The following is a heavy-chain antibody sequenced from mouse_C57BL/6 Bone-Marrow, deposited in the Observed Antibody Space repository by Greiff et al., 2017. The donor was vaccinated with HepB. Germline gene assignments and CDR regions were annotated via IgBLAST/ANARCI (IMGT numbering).Heavy chain of an antibody. Sequence: EVQLVESGGGLVQPGGSLKLSCAASGFTFSDYYMYWVRQTPEKRLEWVAYISNGGGSTYYPDTVKGRFTISRDNAKNTLYLQMSRLKSEDTAMYYCARNYDYDLAMDHWGQGTSVTVSS. CDR2: ISNGGGST. J-gene: IGHJ4*01. CDR3: ARNYDYDLAMDH. D-gene: IGHD2-4*01. CDR1: GFTFSDYY. V-gene: IGHV5-12*01.